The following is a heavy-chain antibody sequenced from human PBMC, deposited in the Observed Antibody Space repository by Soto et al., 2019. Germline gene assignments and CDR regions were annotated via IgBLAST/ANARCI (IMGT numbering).Heavy chain of an antibody. D-gene: IGHD6-19*01. V-gene: IGHV2-5*01. Sequence: XGPTLVNPPQTLPLTCIFSGFSLRTSGVGVGWIRQPPGKALEWLGFIYWNDDKRYSPSLKSRLTITKDTSKNQVVLTMTNMDPVDTATYYCAKSGSSGWYGWFDPWGQGTLVTVPS. CDR2: IYWNDDK. CDR3: AKSGSSGWYGWFDP. J-gene: IGHJ5*02. CDR1: GFSLRTSGVG.